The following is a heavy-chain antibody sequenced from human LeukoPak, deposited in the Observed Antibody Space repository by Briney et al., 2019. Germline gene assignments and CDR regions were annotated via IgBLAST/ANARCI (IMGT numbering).Heavy chain of an antibody. CDR3: GSTYEITMVRGKDKGNFDY. CDR1: GFTFSGSA. Sequence: GGSLKLSCAASGFTFSGSAMHWVRQASGEGLEWVGRIRSKANSYATAYAASVKGRFTIPRDDSKNTANLQMNSLKTEDTALFYCGSTYEITMVRGKDKGNFDYGGQRTLVSVST. D-gene: IGHD3-10*01. J-gene: IGHJ4*02. CDR2: IRSKANSYAT. V-gene: IGHV3-73*01.